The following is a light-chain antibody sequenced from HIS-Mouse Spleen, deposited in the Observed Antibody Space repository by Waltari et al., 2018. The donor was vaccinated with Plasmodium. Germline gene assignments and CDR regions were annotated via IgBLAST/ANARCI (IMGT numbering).Light chain of an antibody. J-gene: IGKJ1*01. CDR1: QSVSSN. CDR2: GAS. V-gene: IGKV3-15*01. Sequence: PATLSVSPGERATLSCRASQSVSSNLAWYQQKPGQAPRLLIYGASTRATGIPARISGSGSGTEFTLTISSMQSEDFAVYYCQQYNNWPRGTFGQGTKVEIK. CDR3: QQYNNWPRGT.